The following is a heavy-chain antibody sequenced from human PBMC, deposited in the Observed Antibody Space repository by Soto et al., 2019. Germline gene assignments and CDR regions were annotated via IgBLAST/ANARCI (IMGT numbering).Heavy chain of an antibody. CDR3: ARDKITGLFDY. CDR1: GGSFSGYY. D-gene: IGHD2-8*02. J-gene: IGHJ4*02. CDR2: INHSGST. Sequence: QVQLQQWGAGLLKPSEPLSLPCAVYGGSFSGYYWTGIRQPPGTGREWIGEINHSGSTNYNPSLKSRVTISVDTSKNQFSLKLTSVTAADTAVYYCARDKITGLFDYWGQGTLVTVSS. V-gene: IGHV4-34*01.